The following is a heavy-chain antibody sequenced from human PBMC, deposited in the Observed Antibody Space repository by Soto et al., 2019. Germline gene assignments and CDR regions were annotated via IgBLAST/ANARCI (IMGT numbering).Heavy chain of an antibody. CDR3: ARDAIAATPYYYYYMDV. CDR2: IYYSGST. CDR1: GGSISSGGYY. D-gene: IGHD2-15*01. J-gene: IGHJ6*03. Sequence: SETLSLTCTVSGGSISSGGYYWSWIRQHPGKGLEWIGYIYYSGSTYYNPSLKSRVTISVDTSKNQFSLKLSSVTAADTAVYYCARDAIAATPYYYYYMDVWGKGTTVTVSS. V-gene: IGHV4-31*03.